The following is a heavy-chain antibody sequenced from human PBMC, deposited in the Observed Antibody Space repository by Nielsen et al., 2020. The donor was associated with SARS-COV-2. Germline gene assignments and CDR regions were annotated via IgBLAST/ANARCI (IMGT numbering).Heavy chain of an antibody. CDR3: ARDWVVRGGWYFDL. J-gene: IGHJ2*01. V-gene: IGHV3-11*04. Sequence: GESLKISFAASGFTFSDYYMSWIRQAPGKGLEWVSYISSSGSTIYYADSVKGRFTISRDNAKNSLYLQMNSLRAEDTAVYYCARDWVVRGGWYFDLWGRGTLVTVSS. CDR2: ISSSGSTI. D-gene: IGHD3-10*01. CDR1: GFTFSDYY.